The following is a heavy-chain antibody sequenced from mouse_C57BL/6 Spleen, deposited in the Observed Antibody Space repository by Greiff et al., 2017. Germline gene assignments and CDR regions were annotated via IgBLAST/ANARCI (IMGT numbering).Heavy chain of an antibody. D-gene: IGHD1-2*01. CDR3: AREGGRPPCAY. CDR2: ISYDGSN. CDR1: GYSITSGYY. J-gene: IGHJ3*01. V-gene: IGHV3-6*01. Sequence: EVQLQQSGPGLVKPSQSLSLTCSVTGYSITSGYYWNWIRQFPGNKLEWMGYISYDGSNNYNPSLKNRISITRDTSKNQFFLKLNSVTTEDTATYYCAREGGRPPCAYWGQGTLVTGSA.